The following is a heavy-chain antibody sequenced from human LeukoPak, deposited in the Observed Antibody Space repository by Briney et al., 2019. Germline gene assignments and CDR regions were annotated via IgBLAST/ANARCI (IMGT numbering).Heavy chain of an antibody. CDR3: ARSQFGELLNGFDS. J-gene: IGHJ4*02. V-gene: IGHV3-11*04. CDR2: ISSSGSTI. CDR1: GFTFSDYY. Sequence: PGGSLRLSCAASGFTFSDYYMSWIRQAPGKGLEWVSYISSSGSTIYYADSVKGRFTISRDNAKNSLYLQMNSLRVEDTAVYYCARSQFGELLNGFDSWGQGTLVTVSS. D-gene: IGHD3-10*01.